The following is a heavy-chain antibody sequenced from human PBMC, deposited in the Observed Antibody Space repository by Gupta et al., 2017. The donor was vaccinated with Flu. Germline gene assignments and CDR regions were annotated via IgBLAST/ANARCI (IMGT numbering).Heavy chain of an antibody. CDR3: VRTWYGDYPRLFDS. CDR1: GDSIWRDGHY. CDR2: LYSAGRT. D-gene: IGHD4-17*01. J-gene: IGHJ4*02. V-gene: IGHV4-39*01. Sequence: GDSIWRDGHYWGWIRQSPGKGLEWLGSLYSAGRTTYNPSLKSRLTISRDTSKNQFALDLRSVTSADTAVYFCVRTWYGDYPRLFDSWGQGLLVTVSS.